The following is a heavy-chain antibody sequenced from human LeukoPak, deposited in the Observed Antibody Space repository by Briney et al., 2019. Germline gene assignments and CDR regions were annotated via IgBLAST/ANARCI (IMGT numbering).Heavy chain of an antibody. J-gene: IGHJ4*02. Sequence: GGSLRLSCAASGFTFSSYSVNWVRQAPGKGLEWVSSISSSSSYIYYADSVKGRFTISRDNAKNSLYLQMNSLRAEDTAVYYCARGGSGWYFALFDYWGQGTLVTVSS. D-gene: IGHD6-19*01. V-gene: IGHV3-21*01. CDR3: ARGGSGWYFALFDY. CDR1: GFTFSSYS. CDR2: ISSSSSYI.